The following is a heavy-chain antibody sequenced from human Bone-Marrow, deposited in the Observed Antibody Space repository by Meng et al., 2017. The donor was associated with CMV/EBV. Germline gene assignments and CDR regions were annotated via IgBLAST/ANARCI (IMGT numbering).Heavy chain of an antibody. CDR1: GYTLTELY. CDR2: FDPEDGET. Sequence: ASVKVSCKVSGYTLTELYMHWVRQAPGKELEWMGGFDPEDGETIYAQKFQGRVTMTEDTSTDTAYMELSSLRSEDTAVYYCATVKGRLKWDQHYGMDVWGQGTTVTVSS. J-gene: IGHJ6*02. D-gene: IGHD1-26*01. V-gene: IGHV1-24*01. CDR3: ATVKGRLKWDQHYGMDV.